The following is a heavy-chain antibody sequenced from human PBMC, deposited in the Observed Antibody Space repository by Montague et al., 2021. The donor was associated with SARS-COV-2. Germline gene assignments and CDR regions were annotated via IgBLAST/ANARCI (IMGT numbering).Heavy chain of an antibody. CDR3: ALPTAGARFDP. CDR2: LYFSGSAT. Sequence: SETLSLTCTVSGGSVSTYYWSWLRQPPGKGLEWMGFLYFSGSATTYNPSLKSRVTISIDTSKNQFSPNMSSVTAADTGVYYCALPTAGARFDPWGQGTLVTVSS. D-gene: IGHD2-2*01. V-gene: IGHV4-59*02. CDR1: GGSVSTYY. J-gene: IGHJ5*02.